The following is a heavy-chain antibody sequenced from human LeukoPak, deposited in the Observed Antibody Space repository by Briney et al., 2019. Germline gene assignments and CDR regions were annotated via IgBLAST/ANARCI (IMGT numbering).Heavy chain of an antibody. D-gene: IGHD6-13*01. Sequence: GGSLRLSCAASGFTFSSYSMNWVRQAPGKGLEWVSSISSSSSYIYYADSVKGRFIISRDNAKNSLYLQMNSLRAEDTAVYYCARDWVAAAANDAFDIWGQGTMVTVSS. V-gene: IGHV3-21*01. CDR3: ARDWVAAAANDAFDI. CDR2: ISSSSSYI. J-gene: IGHJ3*02. CDR1: GFTFSSYS.